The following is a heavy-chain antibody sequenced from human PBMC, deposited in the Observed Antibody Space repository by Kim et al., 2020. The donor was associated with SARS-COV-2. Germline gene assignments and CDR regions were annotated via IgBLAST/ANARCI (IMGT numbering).Heavy chain of an antibody. CDR2: MNPNSGNT. D-gene: IGHD3-10*01. V-gene: IGHV1-8*01. CDR3: AREALLLFGELLYPRPYYYDGMDV. CDR1: GYTFTSYD. J-gene: IGHJ6*02. Sequence: ASVKVSCKASGYTFTSYDINWVRQATGQGLEWMGWMNPNSGNTGYAQKFQGRVTMTRNTSISTAYMELSSLRSEDTAVYYCAREALLLFGELLYPRPYYYDGMDVWGQGTTVTVSS.